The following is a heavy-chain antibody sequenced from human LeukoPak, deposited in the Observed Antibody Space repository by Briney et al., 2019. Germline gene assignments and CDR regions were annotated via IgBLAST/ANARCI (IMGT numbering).Heavy chain of an antibody. D-gene: IGHD2-15*01. CDR3: ARDVGPY. CDR1: GFTFSSYA. Sequence: PGGSLRLSCAASGFTFSSYAMHWVRQAPGKGLEYVSAISTTGGRTYYVNSVRGRFTISRDNSKNTLYLQMGSLRAEDTALYYCARDVGPYWGQGTLVTVSS. V-gene: IGHV3-64*01. J-gene: IGHJ4*02. CDR2: ISTTGGRT.